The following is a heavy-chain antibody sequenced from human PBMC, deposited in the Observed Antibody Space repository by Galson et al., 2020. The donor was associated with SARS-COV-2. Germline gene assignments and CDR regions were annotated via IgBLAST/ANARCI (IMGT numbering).Heavy chain of an antibody. Sequence: SETLSLTCSVSGGSINGHFWTWIRQPAGKGLQWIGRVYSSGATNYNPSLRSRLTMSVDMSKNQFSLKLPSVTAADTAVYFCARGGEGGRGGGRAGRDGRARAHRSHTSRVAGAVDVCELRCCRQGTAVTAGVRGVWFGGGGGEGGMGVSDRSSDFDYWGQGAQVTVSS. D-gene: IGHD3-16*01. V-gene: IGHV4-4*07. CDR2: VYSSGAT. J-gene: IGHJ4*02. CDR1: GGSINGHF. CDR3: ARGGEGGRGGGRAGRDGRARAHRSHTSRVAGAVDVCELRCCRQGTAVTAGVRGVWFGGGGGEGGMGVSDRSSDFDY.